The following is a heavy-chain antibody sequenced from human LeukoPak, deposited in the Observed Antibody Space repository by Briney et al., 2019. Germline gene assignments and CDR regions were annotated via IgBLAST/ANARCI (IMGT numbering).Heavy chain of an antibody. J-gene: IGHJ4*02. V-gene: IGHV7-4-1*02. CDR2: IDTKTGNP. D-gene: IGHD3-22*01. CDR3: AIHPSDSSGYFSY. Sequence: ASVKVSCKASGYTFSSCAINWVRQAPGQGLEYMGWIDTKTGNPTYAQGFTGRLVFSLDTSVSTAYLQISSLKAEDTAVYYCAIHPSDSSGYFSYWGQGALVTVSS. CDR1: GYTFSSCA.